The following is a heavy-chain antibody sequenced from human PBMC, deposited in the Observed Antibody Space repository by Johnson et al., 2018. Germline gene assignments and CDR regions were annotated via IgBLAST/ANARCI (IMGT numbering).Heavy chain of an antibody. D-gene: IGHD1-26*01. J-gene: IGHJ3*02. V-gene: IGHV3-9*01. CDR1: GFTFDSFEDYA. CDR2: IYGSGGT. CDR3: ARERTVGEETAFDI. Sequence: EVQLVESGGGLVQPGRSLRLSCTAYGFTFDSFEDYAMHWVRQAPGKGLEWVAVIYGSGGTHYADSVKGRFTISRDKAKNSLYLQINSLRAEDTAVYFGARERTVGEETAFDIWGQGTMVTVSS.